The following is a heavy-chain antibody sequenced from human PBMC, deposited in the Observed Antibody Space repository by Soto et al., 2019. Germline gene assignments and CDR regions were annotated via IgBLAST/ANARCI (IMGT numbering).Heavy chain of an antibody. J-gene: IGHJ4*01. V-gene: IGHV1-8*01. CDR1: GYTFIDYD. CDR3: ARGLALRDYSLVY. Sequence: QVQLVQSGAEVKKPGASVKVSCKASGYTFIDYDIIWVRQATGQGLEWMGWMNPYSANTGYAQKFQGRVTMTRNTSPTTAYMELNSLKSEDTAVYYCARGLALRDYSLVYWGHGTLVTVSS. D-gene: IGHD2-15*01. CDR2: MNPYSANT.